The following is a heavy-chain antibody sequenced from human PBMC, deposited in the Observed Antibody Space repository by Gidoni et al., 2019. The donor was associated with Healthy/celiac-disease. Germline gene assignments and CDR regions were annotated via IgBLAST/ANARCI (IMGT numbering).Heavy chain of an antibody. CDR3: ARAPGATQYSSSWRLFDY. J-gene: IGHJ4*02. D-gene: IGHD6-13*01. CDR1: GFTFSSYS. Sequence: EVQLVESGGGLVKPGGSLRLSCAASGFTFSSYSMNWVRQAPGKGLEWVSSISSSSSYIYYADSVKGRFTISRDNAKNSLYLQMNSLRAEDTAVYYCARAPGATQYSSSWRLFDYWGQGTLVTVSS. CDR2: ISSSSSYI. V-gene: IGHV3-21*01.